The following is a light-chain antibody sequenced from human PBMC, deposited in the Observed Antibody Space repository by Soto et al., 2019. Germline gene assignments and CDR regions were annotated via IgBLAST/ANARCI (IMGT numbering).Light chain of an antibody. V-gene: IGLV2-14*01. CDR1: SSDIGGYNY. CDR3: SSYTITSTPVV. J-gene: IGLJ2*01. CDR2: DVS. Sequence: QSALTQPASVSGSPGQSITISCTGTSSDIGGYNYVSWYQQHPGKAPKLLIYDVSNRPSGVSNRFSGSKSGNTASLTISGLQAEDEADYFCSSYTITSTPVVFGEGTKVTVL.